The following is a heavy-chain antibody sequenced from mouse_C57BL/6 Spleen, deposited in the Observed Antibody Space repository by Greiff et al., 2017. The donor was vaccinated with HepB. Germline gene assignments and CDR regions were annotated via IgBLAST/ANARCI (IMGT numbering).Heavy chain of an antibody. Sequence: QVQLKQPGAELVKPGASVKVSCKASGYTFTSYWMHWVKQRPGQGLEWIGRIHPSDSDTNYNQKFKGKATLTVDKSSSTAYMQLSSLTSEDSAVYYCAMDYGPYYFDYWGQGTTLTVSS. D-gene: IGHD1-1*02. CDR3: AMDYGPYYFDY. CDR1: GYTFTSYW. CDR2: IHPSDSDT. V-gene: IGHV1-74*01. J-gene: IGHJ2*01.